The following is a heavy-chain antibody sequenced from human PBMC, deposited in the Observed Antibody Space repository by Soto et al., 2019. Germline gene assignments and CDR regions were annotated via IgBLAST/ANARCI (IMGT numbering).Heavy chain of an antibody. J-gene: IGHJ6*02. Sequence: EVQLVESGGSMVKPGGSLRLSCAASGFTFSSYSMNWVRQAPGKGLEWVSSISSGSSYIYYADSVKGRFTISRDNAKNSLYLQMNSLRAEDMAVYYCARSSGGSGKLWNYYGMDVWGQGTTVTVSS. V-gene: IGHV3-21*06. CDR3: ARSSGGSGKLWNYYGMDV. CDR2: ISSGSSYI. CDR1: GFTFSSYS. D-gene: IGHD3-10*01.